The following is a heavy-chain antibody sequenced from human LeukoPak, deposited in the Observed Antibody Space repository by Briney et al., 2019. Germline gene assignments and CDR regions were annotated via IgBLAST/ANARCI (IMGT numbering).Heavy chain of an antibody. CDR1: GGSISSYY. Sequence: SETLSRTCTVSGGSISSYYWNWIRQPPGQGLEWIGCIYYSGTTNYNPSLKSRVSMSVDTSKNQFSLKLSSVTAADTAVYYCARDSGCDYYDSSRRVCARKGAFDIWGQGTMVTVSS. D-gene: IGHD3-22*01. J-gene: IGHJ3*02. CDR3: ARDSGCDYYDSSRRVCARKGAFDI. V-gene: IGHV4-59*12. CDR2: IYYSGTT.